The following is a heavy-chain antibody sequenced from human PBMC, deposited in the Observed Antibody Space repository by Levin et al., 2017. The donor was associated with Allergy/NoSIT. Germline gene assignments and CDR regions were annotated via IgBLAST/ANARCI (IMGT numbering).Heavy chain of an antibody. J-gene: IGHJ6*03. CDR1: GFTFSSYA. CDR3: AKRAMVRGPKGHHYYYYMDV. CDR2: ISGSGGST. Sequence: PGESLKISCAASGFTFSSYAMSWVRQAPGKGLEWVSAISGSGGSTYYADSVKGRFTISRDNSKNTLYLQMNSLRAEDTAVYYCAKRAMVRGPKGHHYYYYMDVWGKGTTVTVSS. V-gene: IGHV3-23*01. D-gene: IGHD3-10*01.